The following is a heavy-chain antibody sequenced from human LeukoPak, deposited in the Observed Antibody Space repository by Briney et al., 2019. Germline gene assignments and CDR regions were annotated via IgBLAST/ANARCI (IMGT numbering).Heavy chain of an antibody. CDR3: ARGQRRLQDY. CDR1: GGSVSSDSYF. J-gene: IGHJ4*02. CDR2: IYYSGST. V-gene: IGHV4-61*01. Sequence: SETLSLTCTVSGGSVSSDSYFWTWIRQPPGKGLEWIGYIYYSGSTNYNPSLKSRVTISLDTPKSQISLKLSSVTAADTAVYYCARGQRRLQDYWGQGTLVTVSS.